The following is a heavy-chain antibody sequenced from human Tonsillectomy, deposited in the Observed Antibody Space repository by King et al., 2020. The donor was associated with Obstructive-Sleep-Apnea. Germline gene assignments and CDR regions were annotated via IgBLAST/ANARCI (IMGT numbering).Heavy chain of an antibody. V-gene: IGHV4-39*07. J-gene: IGHJ3*02. D-gene: IGHD3-22*01. CDR1: GGSISSSSYY. Sequence: QLQESGPGLVKPSETLSLTCTVSGGSISSSSYYWGWIRQPPGKGLEWIGSIYYSGSTYYNPSLKSRVTISVDTSKNQFSLKLSSVTAADTAVYYCARDPYYYDSSGYLTLDAFDIWGQGTMVTVSS. CDR3: ARDPYYYDSSGYLTLDAFDI. CDR2: IYYSGST.